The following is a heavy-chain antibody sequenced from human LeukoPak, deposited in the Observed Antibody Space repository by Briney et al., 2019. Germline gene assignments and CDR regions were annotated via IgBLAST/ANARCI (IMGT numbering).Heavy chain of an antibody. CDR3: ATNVDIVATTGGYYFDY. CDR2: INHSGST. D-gene: IGHD5-12*01. V-gene: IGHV4-34*01. J-gene: IGHJ4*02. Sequence: PSETLSLTCAVYGGSFSGYYWSWIRQPPGKGLEWIGEINHSGSTNYNPSLKSRVTISVDTSKNQFSLKLSSVTAADTAVYYCATNVDIVATTGGYYFDYWGQGTLVTVSS. CDR1: GGSFSGYY.